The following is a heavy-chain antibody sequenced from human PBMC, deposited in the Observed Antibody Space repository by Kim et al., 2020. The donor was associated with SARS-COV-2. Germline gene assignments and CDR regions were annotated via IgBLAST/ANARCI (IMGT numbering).Heavy chain of an antibody. D-gene: IGHD3-3*01. Sequence: GGSLRLSCAASGFTFSSYGMHWVRQAPGKGLEWVAVISYDGSNKYYADSVKVRFTISRDNSKNTLYLQMNSLRAEDTAVYYCAKDPYDFWSGYSDYGMDVWGQGTTVTVSS. CDR3: AKDPYDFWSGYSDYGMDV. CDR1: GFTFSSYG. CDR2: ISYDGSNK. V-gene: IGHV3-30*18. J-gene: IGHJ6*02.